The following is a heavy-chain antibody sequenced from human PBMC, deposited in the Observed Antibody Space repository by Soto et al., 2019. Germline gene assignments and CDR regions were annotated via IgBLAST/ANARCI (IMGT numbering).Heavy chain of an antibody. CDR1: GYTFTSYY. Sequence: ASVKVSCKASGYTFTSYYMHWVRQAPGQGLEWMGIINPSGGSTSYAQKFQGRVTMTRDTSTSTVYMELSSLRSEDTAVYYCARDRHVLRFLEWSKGAHYYYGMDVWGQGTTVTVYS. D-gene: IGHD3-3*01. V-gene: IGHV1-46*01. CDR2: INPSGGST. CDR3: ARDRHVLRFLEWSKGAHYYYGMDV. J-gene: IGHJ6*02.